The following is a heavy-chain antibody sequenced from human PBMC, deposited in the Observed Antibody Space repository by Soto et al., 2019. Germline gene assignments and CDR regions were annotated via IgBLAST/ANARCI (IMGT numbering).Heavy chain of an antibody. V-gene: IGHV4-59*01. Sequence: SETLSLTCTVSGGSISSYYLSWIRQPPGKGLEWIGYIYYSGSTNYNPSLKSRVTISVDTSKNQFSLKLSSLTTADTAVYYCLVASAAYWGQGTQVTVSS. CDR3: LVASAAY. CDR2: IYYSGST. D-gene: IGHD6-13*01. J-gene: IGHJ4*02. CDR1: GGSISSYY.